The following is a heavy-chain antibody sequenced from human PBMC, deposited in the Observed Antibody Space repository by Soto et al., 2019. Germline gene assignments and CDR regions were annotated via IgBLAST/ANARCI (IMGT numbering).Heavy chain of an antibody. Sequence: EVQLVESGGGLVQPGGSLKLSCAVSGFTFSVSAIHWVRQASGKGLEWVGRIRSKADNYATAYGASVKGRFSISRDDSKTTAYLQMRGLHTEDTAVYYCASLAECEYYAGMVVGGQGTRVSVSS. J-gene: IGHJ6*01. CDR2: IRSKADNYAT. CDR3: ASLAECEYYAGMVV. CDR1: GFTFSVSA. V-gene: IGHV3-73*02.